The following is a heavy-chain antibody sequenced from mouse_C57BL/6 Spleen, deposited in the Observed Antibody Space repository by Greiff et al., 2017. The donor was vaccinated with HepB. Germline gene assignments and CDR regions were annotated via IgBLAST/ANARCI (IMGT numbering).Heavy chain of an antibody. CDR3: ARLCTTRMAMDY. Sequence: VQLQQSGAELVKPGASVKISCKASGYAFSSYWMNWVKQRPGKGLEWIGQIYPGDGDTNYNGKFKGKATLTADKSSSTAYMQLSSLTSEDSAVYFCARLCTTRMAMDYWGQGTSVTVSS. J-gene: IGHJ4*01. V-gene: IGHV1-80*01. CDR1: GYAFSSYW. CDR2: IYPGDGDT. D-gene: IGHD1-1*01.